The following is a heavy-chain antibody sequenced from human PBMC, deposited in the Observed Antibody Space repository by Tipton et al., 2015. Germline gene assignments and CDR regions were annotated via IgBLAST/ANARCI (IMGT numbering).Heavy chain of an antibody. V-gene: IGHV4-59*12. CDR3: ARIRGRYVMDY. J-gene: IGHJ4*02. CDR1: SDSISKYY. Sequence: TLSLTCSVSSDSISKYYWSWIRQSPGKGLEWIGYISYSGTTNFNPSLKSRVTISVDTSKNQFFLNLSSVTAADTAVYYCARIRGRYVMDYWGQGAPVTVSS. CDR2: ISYSGTT. D-gene: IGHD3-16*01.